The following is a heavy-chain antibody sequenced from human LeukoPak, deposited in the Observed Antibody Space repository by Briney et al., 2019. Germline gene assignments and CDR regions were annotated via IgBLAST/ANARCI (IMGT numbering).Heavy chain of an antibody. D-gene: IGHD2-15*01. CDR3: ARDSCSGGSCFPLDP. CDR2: ISISGSKT. J-gene: IGHJ5*02. V-gene: IGHV3-23*01. Sequence: GGSLRLSCAASEFDFSSHAMTWVRQAPGKGLEWVSAISISGSKTYYADSVKGRFTISRDNSKNTLYLQMNSLRAEDTAIYYCARDSCSGGSCFPLDPWGQGTLVTVSS. CDR1: EFDFSSHA.